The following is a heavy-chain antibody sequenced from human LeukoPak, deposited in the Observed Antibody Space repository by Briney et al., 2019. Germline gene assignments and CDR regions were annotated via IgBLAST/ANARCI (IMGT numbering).Heavy chain of an antibody. CDR1: GGTFSSYA. CDR2: TITIFGTA. D-gene: IGHD2-15*01. V-gene: IGHV1-69*06. CDR3: ANIVVVVAATSKPYNWFDP. Sequence: GSSVKVSCKASGGTFSSYAISWVRQAPGQGLEWMGGTITIFGTANYAQKFQGRVTITADKTTSTAYMELSSMRTEDTAVYYCANIVVVVAATSKPYNWFDPGGQGTLVTASS. J-gene: IGHJ5*02.